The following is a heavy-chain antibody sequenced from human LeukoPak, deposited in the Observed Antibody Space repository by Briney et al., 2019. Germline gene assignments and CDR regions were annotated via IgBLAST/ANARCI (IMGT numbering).Heavy chain of an antibody. J-gene: IGHJ6*03. V-gene: IGHV4-59*08. CDR1: GGSISSYY. CDR3: ARGVLYYDILTGYLDYYMDV. D-gene: IGHD3-9*01. CDR2: IYYSGST. Sequence: PSETLSLTYTVSGGSISSYYWSWIRQPPGKGLEWIGYIYYSGSTNYNPSLKSRVTISVDTSKNQFSLKLSSVTAADTAVYYCARGVLYYDILTGYLDYYMDVWGKGTTVTISS.